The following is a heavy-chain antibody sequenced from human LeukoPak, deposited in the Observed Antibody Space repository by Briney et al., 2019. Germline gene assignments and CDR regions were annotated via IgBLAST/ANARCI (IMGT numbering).Heavy chain of an antibody. V-gene: IGHV3-30*19. CDR1: GFMFSTYG. CDR2: ISYDGRNK. D-gene: IGHD6-13*01. J-gene: IGHJ5*01. CDR3: AIEGGSSWYGFLPENNWFDP. Sequence: GGSLRLSCAASGFMFSTYGLHWVRQAPGKGLEGVTVISYDGRNKYYADSVKGRFTISRDNSKNTLYLQTNSLRAEDTAVYYCAIEGGSSWYGFLPENNWFDPWGQGTLVTVSS.